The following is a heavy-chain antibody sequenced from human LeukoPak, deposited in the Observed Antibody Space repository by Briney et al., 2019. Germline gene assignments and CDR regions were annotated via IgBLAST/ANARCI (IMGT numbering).Heavy chain of an antibody. D-gene: IGHD3-16*01. Sequence: PGGSLRLSCAVSGFTFSASGMHWVRQAPGKGLEWLSYISNDNSIINYADSVKARFTISKDKVKTSVFLQMNSLRADDTAVYFCVTDWPVWWGQGTLVTVSS. V-gene: IGHV3-48*01. J-gene: IGHJ4*02. CDR1: GFTFSASG. CDR2: ISNDNSII. CDR3: VTDWPVW.